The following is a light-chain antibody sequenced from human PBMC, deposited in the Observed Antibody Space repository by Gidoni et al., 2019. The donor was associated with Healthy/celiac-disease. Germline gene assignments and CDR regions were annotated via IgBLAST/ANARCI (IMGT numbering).Light chain of an antibody. CDR2: GAS. CDR1: QSVSSN. V-gene: IGKV3-15*01. Sequence: EIVMTQSPATLSVSPGERATRSCRASQSVSSNLDWYQQKPGQAPRLRIYGASTRDTGIPARFSGSGSGTECTLTISRLQSEDCAVYYCQQYNNWPRTFGQGTKVEIK. CDR3: QQYNNWPRT. J-gene: IGKJ1*01.